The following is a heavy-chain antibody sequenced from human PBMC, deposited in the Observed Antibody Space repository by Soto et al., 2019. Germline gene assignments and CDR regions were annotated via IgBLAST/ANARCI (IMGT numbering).Heavy chain of an antibody. CDR1: GFSLSTTGVG. J-gene: IGHJ3*02. D-gene: IGHD3-22*01. CDR2: IYWDDDK. V-gene: IGHV2-5*02. CDR3: AHRRGDSSGYWGNTLDI. Sequence: QITLKESGPPLVKPTQTLTLTCTFSGFSLSTTGVGVGWIRQPPGKALEGLALIYWDDDKRYNPSLKSGLTNYQGTNTNQGVLKMNNMDPWDTATCYCAHRRGDSSGYWGNTLDIWGQGTMVTVS.